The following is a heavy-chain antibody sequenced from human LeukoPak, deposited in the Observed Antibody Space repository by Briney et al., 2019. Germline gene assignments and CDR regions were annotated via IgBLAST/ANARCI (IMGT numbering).Heavy chain of an antibody. J-gene: IGHJ4*02. Sequence: ASVKVSCKASGGTFSSYAISWVRQAPGQGLEWMGRIIPILGIANYAQKFQGRVTITADKSTSTAYMKLSSLRSEDTAVYYCASYDILTGYYPNWGQGTLVTVSS. CDR1: GGTFSSYA. CDR2: IIPILGIA. D-gene: IGHD3-9*01. CDR3: ASYDILTGYYPN. V-gene: IGHV1-69*04.